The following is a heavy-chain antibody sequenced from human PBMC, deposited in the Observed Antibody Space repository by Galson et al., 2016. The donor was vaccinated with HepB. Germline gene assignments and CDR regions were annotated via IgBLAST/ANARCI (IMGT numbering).Heavy chain of an antibody. D-gene: IGHD2-2*01. CDR1: GFTVGNNY. CDR2: IYSGGAT. V-gene: IGHV3-53*01. Sequence: SLRLSCAVSGFTVGNNYMSWVRQAPGKGLELVSLIYSGGATNYADSVKGRFTISRDSSKNTLYLQMNSLRDEDTAVYYCAARSTSAPRWGQGTLVTVSS. J-gene: IGHJ4*02. CDR3: AARSTSAPR.